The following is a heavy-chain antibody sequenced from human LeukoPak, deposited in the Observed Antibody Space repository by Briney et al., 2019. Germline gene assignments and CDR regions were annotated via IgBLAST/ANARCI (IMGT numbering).Heavy chain of an antibody. V-gene: IGHV3-48*01. CDR1: GFTFSSYS. CDR3: ARDGFIAAAGTRGAPSDY. CDR2: ISSSSNTI. D-gene: IGHD6-13*01. Sequence: GGSLRLSCAASGFTFSSYSINWVRQAPGKGLEWVSYISSSSNTIYYADSVKGRFTISRDNAKNSLYLQMNSLRAEDTAVYYCARDGFIAAAGTRGAPSDYWGQGTLVTVSS. J-gene: IGHJ4*02.